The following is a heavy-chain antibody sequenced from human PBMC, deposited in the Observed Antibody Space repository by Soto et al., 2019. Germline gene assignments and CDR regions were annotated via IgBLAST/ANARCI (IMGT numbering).Heavy chain of an antibody. J-gene: IGHJ6*02. CDR1: GYTFTSYD. V-gene: IGHV1-18*01. D-gene: IGHD3-16*01. CDR3: ARSWVTGKGGIDV. CDR2: INGYTGNT. Sequence: GASVKVSCKASGYTFTSYDINWVRQATRQGLEWMGWINGYTGNTNYAQKFQGRVTMTTDTSTNTAYLDLWTLISDDTAVYYCARSWVTGKGGIDVWGQGTTVTVSS.